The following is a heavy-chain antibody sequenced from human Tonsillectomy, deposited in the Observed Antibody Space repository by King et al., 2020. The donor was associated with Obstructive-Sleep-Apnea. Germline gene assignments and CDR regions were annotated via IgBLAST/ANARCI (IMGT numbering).Heavy chain of an antibody. CDR2: ISYEGSNK. CDR3: AKDQYPVNTSPDAFDL. V-gene: IGHV3-30*18. CDR1: GFTFSNYG. J-gene: IGHJ3*01. Sequence: VQLVESGGGVVQPGRSLRLSCAASGFTFSNYGMHWVRQAPGKGLEWGAVISYEGSNKYDADSVKGRFTISRDNSKNTLYLQMNSLRAEDTAVYYCAKDQYPVNTSPDAFDLWGQGTMVTVSS. D-gene: IGHD4-17*01.